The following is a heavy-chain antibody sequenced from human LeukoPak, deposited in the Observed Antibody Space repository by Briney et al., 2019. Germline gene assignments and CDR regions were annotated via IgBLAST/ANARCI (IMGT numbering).Heavy chain of an antibody. CDR1: GGSISSYY. CDR3: ARVVVLGSLYYYYGMDV. J-gene: IGHJ6*02. Sequence: PSETLSLTCTVPGGSISSYYWSWIRQPPGKGLEWIGYIYYSGSTNYNPSLKSRVTISVDTSKNQFSLKLSSVTAADTAVYYCARVVVLGSLYYYYGMDVWGQGTTVTVSS. CDR2: IYYSGST. V-gene: IGHV4-59*01. D-gene: IGHD3-22*01.